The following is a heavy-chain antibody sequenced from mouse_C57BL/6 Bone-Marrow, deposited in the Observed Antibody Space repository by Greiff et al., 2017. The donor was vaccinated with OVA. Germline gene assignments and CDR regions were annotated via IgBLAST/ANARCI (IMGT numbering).Heavy chain of an antibody. CDR2: IYPRDGST. CDR1: GYTFTSYD. CDR3: ARGGSSCDCFAV. J-gene: IGHJ3*01. V-gene: IGHV1-85*01. D-gene: IGHD1-1*01. Sequence: VQLQQSGPELVKPGASVKLSCKASGYTFTSYDINWVKQRPGQRLEWIGRIYPRDGSTKSTEKFKGKATLTVDTSSSTAYMELHRLKSEDAACYVCARGGSSCDCFAVWGKGTMVTVSA.